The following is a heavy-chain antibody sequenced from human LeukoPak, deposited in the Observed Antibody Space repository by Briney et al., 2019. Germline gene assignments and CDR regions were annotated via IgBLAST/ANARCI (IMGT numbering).Heavy chain of an antibody. D-gene: IGHD2-15*01. Sequence: LETLSLTCTVSGHSIGNYYWGWIRQPPGKGLEWIAYIFHSGSTNYNPSLKSRVTISLDTSKNQFSLRMNSVTAADTAVYYCARTYCAAGTCYDTFDIWGQGTLVTVSS. CDR2: IFHSGST. CDR3: ARTYCAAGTCYDTFDI. J-gene: IGHJ3*02. CDR1: GHSIGNYY. V-gene: IGHV4-59*01.